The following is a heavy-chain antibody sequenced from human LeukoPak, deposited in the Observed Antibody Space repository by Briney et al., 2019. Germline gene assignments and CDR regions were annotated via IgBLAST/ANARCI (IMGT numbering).Heavy chain of an antibody. D-gene: IGHD1-1*01. Sequence: NPSETLSLTCAVYGGSFSGYYWSWIRQPPGKGLEWIGEINHSGSTNYNPSLKSRVTISVDTSKNQFSLKLSSVTAADTAVYYCARVVETVDYWGQGTLVTVSS. CDR3: ARVVETVDY. V-gene: IGHV4-34*01. CDR1: GGSFSGYY. CDR2: INHSGST. J-gene: IGHJ4*02.